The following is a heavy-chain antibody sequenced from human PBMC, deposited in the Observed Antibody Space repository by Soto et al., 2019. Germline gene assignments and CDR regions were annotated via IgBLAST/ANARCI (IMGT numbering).Heavy chain of an antibody. V-gene: IGHV4-59*01. CDR1: GGSISSYY. D-gene: IGHD6-13*01. Sequence: QVQLQESGPGLVKPSETLSLTCTVSGGSISSYYWTWVRQPPGKGLEWIGYIYYSGFTNYNPTLKSGVTISVETSKNQFSLKLSSVTAADTAVYYCAGGRQQLVNHHAFDIWGQGTMCTVSS. CDR2: IYYSGFT. CDR3: AGGRQQLVNHHAFDI. J-gene: IGHJ3*02.